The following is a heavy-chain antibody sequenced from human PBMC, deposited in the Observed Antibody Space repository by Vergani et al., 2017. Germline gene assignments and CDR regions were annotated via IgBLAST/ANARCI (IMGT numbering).Heavy chain of an antibody. CDR1: GGSISRYY. V-gene: IGHV4-59*12. CDR2: IYHSGST. D-gene: IGHD4-17*01. CDR3: ARDGDNSLDY. J-gene: IGHJ4*02. Sequence: QVQLQESGPGLVKPSETLSLTCTVSGGSISRYYWSWIRQPPGKGLEWIGEIYHSGSTHYNPSLKSRVTISVDKSKNQFSLEPRSVTAADTAVYYCARDGDNSLDYWGQGTLVTVSS.